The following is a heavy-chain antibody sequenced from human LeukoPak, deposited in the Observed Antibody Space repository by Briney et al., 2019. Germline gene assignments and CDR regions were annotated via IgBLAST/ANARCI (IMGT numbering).Heavy chain of an antibody. CDR2: IYPGDSDT. Sequence: GESLKISCKGSGYSFSTYWIGWVRQMPGKGLEWMGIIYPGDSDTRYSPSFQGQVTISADKSISTAYLQWSSLKASDTAMYYCARHDDYSNYGIDYWGQGTLVTVSS. V-gene: IGHV5-51*01. CDR3: ARHDDYSNYGIDY. CDR1: GYSFSTYW. D-gene: IGHD4-11*01. J-gene: IGHJ4*02.